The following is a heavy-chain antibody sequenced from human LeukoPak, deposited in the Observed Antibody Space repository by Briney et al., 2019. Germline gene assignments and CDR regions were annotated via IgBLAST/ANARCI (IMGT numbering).Heavy chain of an antibody. Sequence: GGSLRLACAASGFPFSSDSMDWVRQAPGKGLEWVSSISSSSRYIYYADSVKGRFTISRDNAKNSLYLQMNSLRAEDTAVYYCARSPDLYSSGWYGKGGYYYYMDVWGKGTTVTVSS. V-gene: IGHV3-21*01. CDR2: ISSSSRYI. CDR1: GFPFSSDS. D-gene: IGHD6-19*01. CDR3: ARSPDLYSSGWYGKGGYYYYMDV. J-gene: IGHJ6*03.